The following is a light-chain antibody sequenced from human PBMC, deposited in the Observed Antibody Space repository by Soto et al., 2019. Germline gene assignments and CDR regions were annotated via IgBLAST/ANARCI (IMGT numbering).Light chain of an antibody. V-gene: IGKV3-20*01. CDR1: QSVYNNY. J-gene: IGKJ2*01. Sequence: EIVLTQSPGTLPLSPGESATLSCRASQSVYNNYLAWYQQKPGQAPRLLIYGASSTAIGIPDRFSGRGSGTDFNLTISRLEPEDFAVYYCHQYSSSPYTFGQGTKLEI. CDR3: HQYSSSPYT. CDR2: GAS.